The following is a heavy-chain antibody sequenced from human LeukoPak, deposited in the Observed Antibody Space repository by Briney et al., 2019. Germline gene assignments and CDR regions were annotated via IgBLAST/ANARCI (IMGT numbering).Heavy chain of an antibody. J-gene: IGHJ6*02. V-gene: IGHV1-8*01. CDR3: ARAPSPASYAMDA. CDR2: MNPNSGNT. CDR1: GYTFRSFD. Sequence: ASVKVSCKASGYTFRSFDVNWVRQATGQGLEWMGRMNPNSGNTGYAQEFQGRVTMTRNTSINTAYMEVSGLTSEDTAVYYCARAPSPASYAMDAWGQGTTVTVSS.